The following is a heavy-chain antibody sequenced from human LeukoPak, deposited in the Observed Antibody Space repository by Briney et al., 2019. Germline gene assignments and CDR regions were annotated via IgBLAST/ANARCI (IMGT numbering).Heavy chain of an antibody. J-gene: IGHJ4*02. CDR1: GGTFSSYG. CDR2: IIPIFGTA. CDR3: ASPRAYCSSTSRYEFDY. D-gene: IGHD2-2*01. Sequence: ASVKVSCKASGGTFSSYGISWVRQAPGQGLEWMGGIIPIFGTANYAQKFQGRVTITADESTSTAYMELSSLRSEDTAVYYCASPRAYCSSTSRYEFDYWGQGTLVTVSS. V-gene: IGHV1-69*13.